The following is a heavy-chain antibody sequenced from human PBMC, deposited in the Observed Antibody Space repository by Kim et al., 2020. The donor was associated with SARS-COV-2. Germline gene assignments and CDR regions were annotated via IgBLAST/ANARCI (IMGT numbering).Heavy chain of an antibody. CDR2: IWYDGSNK. J-gene: IGHJ6*02. D-gene: IGHD3-22*01. V-gene: IGHV3-33*01. Sequence: GGSLRLSCAASGFTFSSYGMHWVRQAPGKGLEWVAVIWYDGSNKYYADSVKGRFTISRDNSKNTLYLQMNSLRAEDTAVYYCARERGVNYDTNHYYYYGMDVWGQGTTVTVSS. CDR3: ARERGVNYDTNHYYYYGMDV. CDR1: GFTFSSYG.